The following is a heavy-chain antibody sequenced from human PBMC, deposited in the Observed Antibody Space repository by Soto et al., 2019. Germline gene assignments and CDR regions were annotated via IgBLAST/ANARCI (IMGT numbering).Heavy chain of an antibody. CDR3: ARLPRGDYDV. CDR1: GGSISSYY. CDR2: IYYSGST. Sequence: KPSETLSLTCTVSGGSISSYYWSWIRQPPGKGLEWIGYIYYSGSTNYNPSLKSRVTISVDTSKNQFSLKLSSVTAADTAVYYCARLPRGDYDVWGQGTLVTVSS. V-gene: IGHV4-59*08. D-gene: IGHD4-17*01. J-gene: IGHJ4*02.